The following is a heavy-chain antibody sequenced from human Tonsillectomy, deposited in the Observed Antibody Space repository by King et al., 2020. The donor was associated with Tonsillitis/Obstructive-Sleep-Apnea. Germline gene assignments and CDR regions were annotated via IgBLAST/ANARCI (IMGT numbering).Heavy chain of an antibody. CDR1: GVTLSNYA. Sequence: EVQLVESGGSLVQPGGSLRLSCAASGVTLSNYAMSWVRQAPGRGLEWVSAITGAGTTYYAASVKGRFTISRDHSKNTLYLQMNSLRDEDTAVYYCAKPPVAATPDFDYWGQGTLVTVSS. J-gene: IGHJ4*02. CDR3: AKPPVAATPDFDY. CDR2: ITGAGTT. D-gene: IGHD2-15*01. V-gene: IGHV3-23*04.